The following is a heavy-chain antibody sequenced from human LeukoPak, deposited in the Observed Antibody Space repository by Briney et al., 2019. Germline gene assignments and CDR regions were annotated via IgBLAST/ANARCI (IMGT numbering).Heavy chain of an antibody. V-gene: IGHV4-34*01. CDR2: INHSGST. Sequence: SETLSLTCAVYGGSFSGYYWSWIRQPPGKGLEWIGEINHSGSTNYNPSPKSRVTISVDTSKNQFSLKLSSVTAADTAVYYCARVIAAAGNYYMDVWGKGTTVTVSS. CDR1: GGSFSGYY. CDR3: ARVIAAAGNYYMDV. J-gene: IGHJ6*03. D-gene: IGHD6-13*01.